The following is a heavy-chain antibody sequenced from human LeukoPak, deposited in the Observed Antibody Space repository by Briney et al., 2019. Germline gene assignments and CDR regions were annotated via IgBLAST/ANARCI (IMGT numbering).Heavy chain of an antibody. D-gene: IGHD3-3*01. CDR3: AKDLNYDFWSGYSDSNWFDP. V-gene: IGHV3-23*01. J-gene: IGHJ5*02. Sequence: GGSLRLSCAASGFTFSSYAMSWVRQAPGKGLEWVSAISGSGGSTYYADSVKGRFTISRDNSKNTLYLQMNSLRAEDTAVYYCAKDLNYDFWSGYSDSNWFDPWGQGTLVTVSS. CDR1: GFTFSSYA. CDR2: ISGSGGST.